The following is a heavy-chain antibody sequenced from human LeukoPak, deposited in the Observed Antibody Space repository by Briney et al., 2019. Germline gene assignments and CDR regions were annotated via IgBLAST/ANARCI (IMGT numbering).Heavy chain of an antibody. Sequence: SETLSLTCTVSGGSISSYYWSWIRQPPGKGLEWIGYIYYSGSTNYNPSLKSRVTISVDPSKNQFSLKLSSVTAADTAVYYCARGYGGYFDYWGQGTLVTVSS. CDR1: GGSISSYY. CDR3: ARGYGGYFDY. J-gene: IGHJ4*02. V-gene: IGHV4-59*01. CDR2: IYYSGST. D-gene: IGHD4-23*01.